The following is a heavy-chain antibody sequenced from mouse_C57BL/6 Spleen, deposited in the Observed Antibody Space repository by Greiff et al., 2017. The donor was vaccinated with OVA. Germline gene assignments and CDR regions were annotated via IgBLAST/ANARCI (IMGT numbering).Heavy chain of an antibody. D-gene: IGHD1-1*01. CDR2: IYPGDGDT. J-gene: IGHJ3*01. V-gene: IGHV1-80*01. CDR1: GYAFSSYW. Sequence: QVQLQQSGAELVKPGASVKISCKASGYAFSSYWMNWVKQRPGKGLEWIGQIYPGDGDTNYNGKFKGKATLTADNSSSTAYMQLSSLTSEDSAVYFCARGEASYCGSSLAWCAYWGQGTLVTVSA. CDR3: ARGEASYCGSSLAWCAY.